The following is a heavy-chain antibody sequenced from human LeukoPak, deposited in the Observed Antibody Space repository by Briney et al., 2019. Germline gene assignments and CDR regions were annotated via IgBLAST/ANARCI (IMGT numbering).Heavy chain of an antibody. V-gene: IGHV3-21*01. Sequence: GGSLRLSCAASGFTFSSYSMNWVRQAPGKGLEWVSSISSSSSYIYYADSVKGRFTISRDNAKNSLYLQMNSLRAEDTAVYYCARAQDSSSWYVMNYYYYMDVWGKGTTVTVSS. J-gene: IGHJ6*03. CDR1: GFTFSSYS. CDR2: ISSSSSYI. CDR3: ARAQDSSSWYVMNYYYYMDV. D-gene: IGHD6-13*01.